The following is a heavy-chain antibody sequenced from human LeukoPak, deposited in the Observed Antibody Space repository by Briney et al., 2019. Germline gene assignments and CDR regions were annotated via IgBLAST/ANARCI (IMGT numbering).Heavy chain of an antibody. Sequence: GGSLRLSCAASGFTFSSYGMHWVRQAPGKGLEWVAFIRYDGSNKYYADSVKGRFTISRDNSKNTLYLQMNSLRAGDTAVYYCAREANYYYYGMDVWGQGTTVTVSS. V-gene: IGHV3-30*02. CDR3: AREANYYYYGMDV. CDR2: IRYDGSNK. J-gene: IGHJ6*02. CDR1: GFTFSSYG.